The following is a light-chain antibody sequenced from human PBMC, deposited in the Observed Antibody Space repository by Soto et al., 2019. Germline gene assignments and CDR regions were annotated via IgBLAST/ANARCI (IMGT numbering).Light chain of an antibody. Sequence: QAVVTQPRSVSGSPGRSVTISCTGTSSDVGGYNYVSWYQQHPAKAPKLLIYDVTKRPSGVPDRFSGSKSGNTASLTISGLKTDDEGDYYCCSYAGNYLYVFGTGTKVTVL. J-gene: IGLJ1*01. CDR2: DVT. CDR3: CSYAGNYLYV. CDR1: SSDVGGYNY. V-gene: IGLV2-11*01.